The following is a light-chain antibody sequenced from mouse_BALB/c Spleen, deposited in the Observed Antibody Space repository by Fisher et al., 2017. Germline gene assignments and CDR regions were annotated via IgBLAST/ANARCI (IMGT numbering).Light chain of an antibody. V-gene: IGKV4-80*01. CDR3: QQRSSYPLT. J-gene: IGKJ5*01. CDR1: SSVSY. Sequence: IVLTQSPAIMSASLGEEITLTCSASSSVSYMHWYQQKSGTSPKPLIHRTSNLASGVPARFSGSGSGTSYSLTISSVEAEDAATYYCQQRSSYPLTFGAGTKLELK. CDR2: RTS.